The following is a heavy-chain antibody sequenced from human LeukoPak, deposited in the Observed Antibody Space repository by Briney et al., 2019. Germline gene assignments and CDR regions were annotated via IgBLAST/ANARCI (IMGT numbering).Heavy chain of an antibody. V-gene: IGHV3-9*01. CDR3: AKRPTGSGRYYLDY. Sequence: PGGSLRLSCAASGFTFSDHTMLWVRPAPGKVLEWVSAIGGNSGSIEYADSMRGRFTISRDNAKNSLYLQMNSLRSEDTALYYCAKRPTGSGRYYLDYWGQGTLVTVSS. D-gene: IGHD6-19*01. CDR1: GFTFSDHT. J-gene: IGHJ4*02. CDR2: IGGNSGSI.